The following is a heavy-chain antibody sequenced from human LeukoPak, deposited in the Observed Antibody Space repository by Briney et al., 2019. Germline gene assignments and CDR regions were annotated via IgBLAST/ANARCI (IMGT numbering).Heavy chain of an antibody. J-gene: IGHJ4*02. CDR3: ATEYYDFWSGYYRFDY. CDR2: IICSGGRT. CDR1: GFTLSSYA. Sequence: GGSLRLSCAASGFTLSSYAMSWVRQAPGKGLEWDSAIICSGGRTFYADSVGGRFTISRHNSKNTLYVKMNSLRAEDTAVYYCATEYYDFWSGYYRFDYWGQGTLVTVSS. V-gene: IGHV3-23*01. D-gene: IGHD3-3*01.